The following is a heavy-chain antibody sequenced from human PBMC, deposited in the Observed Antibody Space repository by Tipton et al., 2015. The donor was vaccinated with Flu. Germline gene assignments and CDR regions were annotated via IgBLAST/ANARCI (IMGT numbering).Heavy chain of an antibody. D-gene: IGHD3-3*01. Sequence: TLSLTCIVSGYSITSAHYWGWIRQPPGKGLEWIASLYQSGSASYNPSLESRVTISIDTSKNHFALKLNSVTAADTAVYYCATPGVLSAWDGFAIWGQGTVVTVSS. CDR1: GYSITSAHY. J-gene: IGHJ3*02. V-gene: IGHV4-38-2*02. CDR2: LYQSGSA. CDR3: ATPGVLSAWDGFAI.